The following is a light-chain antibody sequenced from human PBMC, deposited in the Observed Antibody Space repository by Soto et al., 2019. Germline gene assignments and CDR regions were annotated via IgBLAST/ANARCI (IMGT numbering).Light chain of an antibody. J-gene: IGLJ2*01. Sequence: QSVLTQPPSASGSPGQSVTISCTGTSSDVGGYNYVSWYQQHPGKAPKLMIYEVTKRPSGVPDRFSGSKSGNTASLTVSGLHAEDEADYYCSSYAGSNSVVFGGGTKLTFL. CDR2: EVT. CDR1: SSDVGGYNY. V-gene: IGLV2-8*01. CDR3: SSYAGSNSVV.